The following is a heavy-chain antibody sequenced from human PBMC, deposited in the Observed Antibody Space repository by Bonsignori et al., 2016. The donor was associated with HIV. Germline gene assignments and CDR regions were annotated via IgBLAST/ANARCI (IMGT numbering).Heavy chain of an antibody. D-gene: IGHD6-19*01. CDR2: INPNSGGT. J-gene: IGHJ4*02. CDR3: ARDLRGKAVAGGY. Sequence: WVRQAPGQGLEWMGWINPNSGGTNYAQKFQGRVTMTRDTSISTAYMELSRLRSDDTAVYYCARDLRGKAVAGGYWGQGTLVTVSS. V-gene: IGHV1-2*02.